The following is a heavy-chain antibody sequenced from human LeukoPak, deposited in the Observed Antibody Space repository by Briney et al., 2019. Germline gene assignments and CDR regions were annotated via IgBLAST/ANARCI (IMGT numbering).Heavy chain of an antibody. D-gene: IGHD2-2*01. V-gene: IGHV3-23*01. CDR3: AKDPNYCSSTSCYPEYFQH. J-gene: IGHJ1*01. CDR1: GFTFSSYA. Sequence: GGSLRLSCAAFGFTFSSYAMSWVRQAPGKGLEWVSAISGSGGSTYYADSVKGRFTISRDNSKNTLYLQMNSLRAEDTAVYYCAKDPNYCSSTSCYPEYFQHWGQGTLVTVSS. CDR2: ISGSGGST.